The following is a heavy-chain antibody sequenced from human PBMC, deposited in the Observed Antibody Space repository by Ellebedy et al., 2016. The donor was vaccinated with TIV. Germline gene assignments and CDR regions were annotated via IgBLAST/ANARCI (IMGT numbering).Heavy chain of an antibody. CDR2: IIPILGIA. CDR3: ARYSGYDTFDY. V-gene: IGHV1-69*04. D-gene: IGHD5-12*01. Sequence: SVKVSXXASGGNFSSYAISWVRQAPGQGLEWMGRIIPILGIANYAQKFQGRVTITADKSTSTAYMELSSLRSEDTAVYYCARYSGYDTFDYWGQGTLVTVSS. J-gene: IGHJ4*02. CDR1: GGNFSSYA.